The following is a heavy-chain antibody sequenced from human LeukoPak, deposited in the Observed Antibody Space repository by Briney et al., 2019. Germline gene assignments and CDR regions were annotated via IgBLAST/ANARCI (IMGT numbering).Heavy chain of an antibody. V-gene: IGHV3-15*01. CDR3: TTDIVYEGDY. CDR2: IKSKIDGGTT. J-gene: IGHJ4*02. CDR1: GLNFRNAW. Sequence: GGPLRLSCAASGLNFRNAWMSWVRQAPGKGLEWVGRIKSKIDGGTTDYAAPVKGRFTISSDDSENTLYLQMNSLKTEDTAVYYCTTDIVYEGDYWGQGTLVTVSS. D-gene: IGHD1-26*01.